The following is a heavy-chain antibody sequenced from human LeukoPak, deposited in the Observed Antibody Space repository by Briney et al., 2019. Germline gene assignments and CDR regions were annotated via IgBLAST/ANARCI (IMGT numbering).Heavy chain of an antibody. CDR2: IYYSGST. CDR3: ARETGEVPASTYYYYYYMDV. J-gene: IGHJ6*03. V-gene: IGHV4-30-4*01. Sequence: ASETLSLTCTVSGGSISSGDYYWSWIRQPPGKGLEWIGYIYYSGSTYYNPSLKSRVTISVDTSKNQFSLKLSSVTAADTAVYYCARETGEVPASTYYYYYYMDVWGKGTTVTVSS. D-gene: IGHD2-2*01. CDR1: GGSISSGDYY.